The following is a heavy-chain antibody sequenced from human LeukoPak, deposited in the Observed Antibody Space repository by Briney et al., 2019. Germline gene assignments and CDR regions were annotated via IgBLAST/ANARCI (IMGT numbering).Heavy chain of an antibody. CDR1: GGSISSSSYY. CDR3: ARLSSSWYRGNFQH. CDR2: IYYSGST. D-gene: IGHD6-13*01. V-gene: IGHV4-39*07. J-gene: IGHJ1*01. Sequence: SETLSLTCTVSGGSISSSSYYWGWIRQPPGKGLEWIGSIYYSGSTCYNPSLKSRVTISVDTSKNQFSLKLSSVTAADTAVYYCARLSSSWYRGNFQHWGQGTLVTVSS.